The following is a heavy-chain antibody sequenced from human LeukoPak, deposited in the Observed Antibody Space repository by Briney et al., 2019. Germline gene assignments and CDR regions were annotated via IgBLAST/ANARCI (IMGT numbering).Heavy chain of an antibody. CDR2: ISWNSGSI. CDR1: GFTFDDYA. V-gene: IGHV3-9*01. J-gene: IGHJ4*02. CDR3: AKGAYSSGYLEPQVYFDY. Sequence: GGSLRLSCAASGFTFDDYAMHWVRQAPGKGLEWVSGISWNSGSIGYADSVKGRFTISRDNAKNSLYLQMNSLRAEDTALYYCAKGAYSSGYLEPQVYFDYWGQGTLVTVSS. D-gene: IGHD3-22*01.